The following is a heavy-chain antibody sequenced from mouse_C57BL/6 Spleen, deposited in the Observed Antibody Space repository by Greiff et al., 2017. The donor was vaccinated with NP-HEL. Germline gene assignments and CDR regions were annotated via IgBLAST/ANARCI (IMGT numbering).Heavy chain of an antibody. J-gene: IGHJ4*01. CDR1: GFTFSSYA. CDR3: ARAGYGKGDAMDY. V-gene: IGHV5-4*03. CDR2: ISDGGSYT. D-gene: IGHD2-10*02. Sequence: EVMLVESGGGLVKPGGSLKLSCAASGFTFSSYAMSWVRQTPEKRLEWVATISDGGSYTYYPDNVKGRFTISRDNAKNNLYLQMSHLKSEDTAMYYCARAGYGKGDAMDYWGQGTSVTVSS.